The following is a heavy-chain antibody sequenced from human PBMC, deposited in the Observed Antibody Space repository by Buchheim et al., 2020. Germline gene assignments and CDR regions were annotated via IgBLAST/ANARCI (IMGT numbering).Heavy chain of an antibody. D-gene: IGHD3-3*01. Sequence: QVQLVESGGGVVQPGRSLRLSCAASGFTFSSYAMHWVRQAPGKGLEWVALVSYDGSSKYYADSVKGRFTISRDNSKNTLYLQMNSLRAEDTGVYYCAGDHTLFGVASYFDYWGQGTL. CDR1: GFTFSSYA. J-gene: IGHJ4*02. CDR2: VSYDGSSK. V-gene: IGHV3-30-3*01. CDR3: AGDHTLFGVASYFDY.